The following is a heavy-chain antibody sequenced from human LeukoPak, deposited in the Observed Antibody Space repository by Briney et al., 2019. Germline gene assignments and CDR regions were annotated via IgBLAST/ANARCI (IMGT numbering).Heavy chain of an antibody. V-gene: IGHV3-20*04. J-gene: IGHJ4*02. CDR1: GFTFDDYG. CDR2: NWNGGST. CDR3: ARVSDISVAAYFDY. D-gene: IGHD6-19*01. Sequence: PGGSLRLSCAASGFTFDDYGLSWVRQAPGKGLEWVSTNWNGGSTGYADSVKGRFTISRDNAKNSLYLQMNSLRAEDTALYYCARVSDISVAAYFDYWGQGTLVTVSS.